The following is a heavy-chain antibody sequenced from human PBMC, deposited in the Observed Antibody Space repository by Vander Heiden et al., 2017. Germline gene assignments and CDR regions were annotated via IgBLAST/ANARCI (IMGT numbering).Heavy chain of an antibody. CDR3: AIDGGGYSYGNGFDY. CDR1: GFAFTGYS. V-gene: IGHV3-48*02. D-gene: IGHD5-18*01. J-gene: IGHJ4*01. Sequence: EVQLVESGGGLVQPGGSLRLSCAASGFAFTGYSMNWVRQAPGKGLEWVSYISSSSSTIYYADSVKGRFTISRDNAKNSLYMQMNSLRDEDTAVYYCAIDGGGYSYGNGFDYWCHGTLVTVSS. CDR2: ISSSSSTI.